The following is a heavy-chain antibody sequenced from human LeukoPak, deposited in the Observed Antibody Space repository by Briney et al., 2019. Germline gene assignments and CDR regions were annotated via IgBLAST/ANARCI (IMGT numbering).Heavy chain of an antibody. V-gene: IGHV3-74*01. CDR1: GFTLSSYW. CDR2: IHSGGSVS. D-gene: IGHD6-25*01. Sequence: GGSLRLSCAASGFTLSSYWVHWVRQAPGRGLVWVSRIHSGGSVSSYADSVKGRFTISRDNAKNTVSLQMNSLRAEDTAVCYCASGDSAARNDYWGQGTLVTVSS. J-gene: IGHJ4*02. CDR3: ASGDSAARNDY.